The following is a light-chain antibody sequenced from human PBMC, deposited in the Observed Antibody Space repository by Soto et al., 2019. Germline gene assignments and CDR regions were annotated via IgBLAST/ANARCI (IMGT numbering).Light chain of an antibody. CDR2: AAS. CDR3: QQSYSTPLT. J-gene: IGKJ4*01. V-gene: IGKV1-39*01. CDR1: QSISSY. Sequence: DIQMTQSPSSLSASVGDRVTITCRASQSISSYLNWYQQKPGKAPKLLMYAASSLQSGVPTRFGRSGSGTEFTLTISSLHPEDFATYDCQQSYSTPLTFGGCTKVDIK.